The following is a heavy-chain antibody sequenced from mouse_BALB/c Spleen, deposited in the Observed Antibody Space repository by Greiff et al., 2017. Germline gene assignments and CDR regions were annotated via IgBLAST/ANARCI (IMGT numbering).Heavy chain of an antibody. CDR3: ASYYRYDYFDY. V-gene: IGHV14-3*02. CDR2: IDPANGNT. D-gene: IGHD2-14*01. CDR1: GFNFKDSY. Sequence: EVKVVESGAELVKPGASVKLSCTASGFNFKDSYMHWVQQRPEQGLEWIGRIDPANGNTKYDPKFQGKATITADTSSNTAYLQLSSLTSEDTAVYYCASYYRYDYFDYWGQGTTLTVSS. J-gene: IGHJ2*01.